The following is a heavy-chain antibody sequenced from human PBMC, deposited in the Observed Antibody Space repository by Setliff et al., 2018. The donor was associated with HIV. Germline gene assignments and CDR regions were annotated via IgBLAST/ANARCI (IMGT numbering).Heavy chain of an antibody. Sequence: PGGSLRLSCTASGLTFNNAWMSWVRQAPGKGLEWVGLIKSNSDGATTDYAAPVKGRFSISREDSENTLYLQMNSLRAEDTAVYYCARVISRTSNYWYFDLWGRGTLVTSPQ. CDR3: ARVISRTSNYWYFDL. V-gene: IGHV3-15*01. D-gene: IGHD3-10*01. CDR2: IKSNSDGATT. J-gene: IGHJ2*01. CDR1: GLTFNNAW.